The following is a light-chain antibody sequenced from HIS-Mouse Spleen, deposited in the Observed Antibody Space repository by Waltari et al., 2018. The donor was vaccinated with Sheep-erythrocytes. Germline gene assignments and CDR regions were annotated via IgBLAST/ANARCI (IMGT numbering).Light chain of an antibody. CDR2: DVT. CDR1: SSDVGGYNY. Sequence: QSALTQPRSVSGSPGQSVTISCTGTSSDVGGYNYVSWYQQHPGKAPKLMIYDVTNRHSVFPARFSGSKTGNTASLTISGLQAEDEADYYCCSYAGSYNHVFATGTKVTVL. J-gene: IGLJ1*01. CDR3: CSYAGSYNHV. V-gene: IGLV2-11*01.